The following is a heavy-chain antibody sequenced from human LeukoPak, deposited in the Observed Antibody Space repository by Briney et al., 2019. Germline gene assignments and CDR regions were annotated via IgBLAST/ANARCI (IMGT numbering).Heavy chain of an antibody. Sequence: SETLSLTCTVSGGSISSYYWSWIRQPPGKGLEWIGYIYYSGSTNYNPSLKSRVTISVDTSKNQFSLKLSSVTAADTAVYYCARSSSRWGGFDYWGQGTLVTVSS. J-gene: IGHJ4*02. V-gene: IGHV4-59*08. CDR3: ARSSSRWGGFDY. CDR2: IYYSGST. CDR1: GGSISSYY. D-gene: IGHD6-13*01.